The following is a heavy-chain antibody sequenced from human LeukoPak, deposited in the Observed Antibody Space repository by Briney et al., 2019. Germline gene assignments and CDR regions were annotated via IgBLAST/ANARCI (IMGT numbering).Heavy chain of an antibody. CDR1: GGSISSSY. CDR3: ARVSNSGYDSRGAFDI. J-gene: IGHJ3*02. V-gene: IGHV4-59*01. CDR2: IYYSGST. Sequence: SETLSLTCTVSGGSISSSYWSWIRQPPGKGLEWIGYIYYSGSTNYNPSLKSRVTISVDTSKNRFSLKLSSVTAADTAVYYCARVSNSGYDSRGAFDIWGQGTMVTLSS. D-gene: IGHD3-22*01.